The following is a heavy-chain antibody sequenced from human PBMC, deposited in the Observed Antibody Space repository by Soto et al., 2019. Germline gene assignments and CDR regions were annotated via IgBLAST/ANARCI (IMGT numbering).Heavy chain of an antibody. J-gene: IGHJ4*02. CDR3: ARWSYLDY. CDR1: GFSFGSYA. CDR2: ISGSDGKT. Sequence: PGGSLRLSCAASGFSFGSYALSWVRQAPGKGLEWGSTISGSDGKTFYADSVKGRFSISRDTSQSTLYLQMNSLRADDTAMYYCARWSYLDYWGQGTRVTVSS. D-gene: IGHD3-3*01. V-gene: IGHV3-23*01.